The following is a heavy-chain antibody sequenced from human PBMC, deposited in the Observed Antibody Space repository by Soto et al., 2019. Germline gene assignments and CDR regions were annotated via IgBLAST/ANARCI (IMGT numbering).Heavy chain of an antibody. V-gene: IGHV4-59*01. J-gene: IGHJ6*03. D-gene: IGHD3-3*01. CDR2: IYYSGST. CDR1: GGSISSYY. Sequence: SETLCLTCTVSGGSISSYYWSWIRQPPGKGLEWIGYIYYSGSTNYNPSLKSRVTISVDTSKNQFSLKLSSVTAADTAVYYCARVVVPNSYYDFWSGRGYYYYYYMDVWGKGTTVTVSS. CDR3: ARVVVPNSYYDFWSGRGYYYYYYMDV.